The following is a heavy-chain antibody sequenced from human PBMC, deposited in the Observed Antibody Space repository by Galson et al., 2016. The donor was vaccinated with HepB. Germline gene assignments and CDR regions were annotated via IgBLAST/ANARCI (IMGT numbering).Heavy chain of an antibody. J-gene: IGHJ4*02. D-gene: IGHD4-17*01. CDR2: INWNGGST. Sequence: SLRLSCAASGFTFDDYGLSWVRQAPGKGLEWVSGINWNGGSTGYADSVKGRFTISRDNAKNSLYLQMISLRAEDTALYYCARGMSHDYGVSADYWGQGTLVTVSS. V-gene: IGHV3-20*04. CDR1: GFTFDDYG. CDR3: ARGMSHDYGVSADY.